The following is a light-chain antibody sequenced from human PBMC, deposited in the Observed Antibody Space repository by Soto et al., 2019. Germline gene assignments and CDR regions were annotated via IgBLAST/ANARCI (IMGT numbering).Light chain of an antibody. CDR3: QQYNIWPPYT. CDR1: QSVSSK. V-gene: IGKV3-15*01. J-gene: IGKJ2*01. Sequence: IVMTQSPATLSVSPGEGATLSCRASQSVSSKLAWYQQKPGQAPRLLIYGASTRATGIPARLSGSGSGTEFTLTISSLQSEDFAVYYCQQYNIWPPYTFGQGTNLEIK. CDR2: GAS.